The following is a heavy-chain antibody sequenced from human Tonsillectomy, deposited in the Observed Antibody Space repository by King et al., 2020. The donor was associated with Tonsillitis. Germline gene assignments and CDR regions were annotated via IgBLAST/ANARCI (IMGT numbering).Heavy chain of an antibody. CDR3: ASYDCSAVYCYYDRYYSYYYGMDV. Sequence: VQLVESGGGVVQPGRSLRLSCAASGFTFITYAMHWVRQAPGKGLEWGAVISYDGSNKYYADSVKGRLTISRDNSKNTLYLQMNSLRAEDTAVYYCASYDCSAVYCYYDRYYSYYYGMDVLGQGTTVTVSS. D-gene: IGHD2-15*01. CDR1: GFTFITYA. V-gene: IGHV3-30*04. J-gene: IGHJ6*02. CDR2: ISYDGSNK.